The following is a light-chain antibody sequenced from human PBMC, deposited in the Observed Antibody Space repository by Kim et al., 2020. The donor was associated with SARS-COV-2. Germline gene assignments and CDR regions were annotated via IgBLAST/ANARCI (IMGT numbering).Light chain of an antibody. CDR3: LQHRSFPYT. Sequence: SASVGDGVTITCRASQDIRSDLGCFQQKPGKAPKRLIYDAISLESGVPSRFSGSGSGTEFTLTINSLRPEDFTTYYCLQHRSFPYTFGRGTKLEI. J-gene: IGKJ2*01. V-gene: IGKV1-17*01. CDR1: QDIRSD. CDR2: DAI.